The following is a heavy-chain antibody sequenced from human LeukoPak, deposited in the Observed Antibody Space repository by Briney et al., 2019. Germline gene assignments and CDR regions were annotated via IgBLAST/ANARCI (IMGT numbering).Heavy chain of an antibody. CDR2: IKQDGSEK. D-gene: IGHD3-10*01. CDR3: ARSSITMVRGVIKSTTSWYHYYNMDV. J-gene: IGHJ6*03. Sequence: GGSLRFSCAASGFTFSSYSMSWVRQAPGKGLEWVANIKQDGSEKNYVGSVKGRFTIARDSAKNSLYLQMNSLRAEDTAVYYCARSSITMVRGVIKSTTSWYHYYNMDVWGKGTTVTVSS. V-gene: IGHV3-7*01. CDR1: GFTFSSYS.